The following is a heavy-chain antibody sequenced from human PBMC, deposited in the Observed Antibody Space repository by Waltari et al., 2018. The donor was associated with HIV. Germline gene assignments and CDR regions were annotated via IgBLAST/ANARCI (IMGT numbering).Heavy chain of an antibody. CDR3: ARSLYDSSGGGEKNPLKNDAFDI. Sequence: QMQLVQSGAEVKQTGSSVKVSCKASGYTFTYRHLHWVRTPPGQALEWMGWITPFNGNTNYAQKFQDRVTSTRDRSMSTAYMELSSLRSEDTAMYYCARSLYDSSGGGEKNPLKNDAFDIWGQGTMVTVSS. V-gene: IGHV1-45*02. J-gene: IGHJ3*02. CDR2: ITPFNGNT. D-gene: IGHD3-22*01. CDR1: GYTFTYRH.